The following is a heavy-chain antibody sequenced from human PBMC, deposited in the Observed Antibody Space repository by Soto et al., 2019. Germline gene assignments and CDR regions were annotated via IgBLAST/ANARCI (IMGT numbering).Heavy chain of an antibody. CDR2: IIPIFGTA. CDR3: ARSYYDFWSGYPYWYFDL. J-gene: IGHJ2*01. D-gene: IGHD3-3*01. CDR1: GGTVSSYA. V-gene: IGHV1-69*01. Sequence: QVQLVQSGAEVKKPGSSVKVSCKASGGTVSSYAISWVRQAPGQGLEWMGGIIPIFGTANYAQKFQGRVTITADESTSTAYMELSSLRSEDTAVYYCARSYYDFWSGYPYWYFDLWGRGTLVTVSS.